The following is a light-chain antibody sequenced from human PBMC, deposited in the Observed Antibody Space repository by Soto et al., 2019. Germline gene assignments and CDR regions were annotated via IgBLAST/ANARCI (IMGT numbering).Light chain of an antibody. Sequence: DVQMTRSPSTLSASVRARVTITCRASQGIRHDVVWYHQKPGKAPKRLIYSASSLESGVPSRFSGSGSGTEFSLTISSLQPEDFATYYCLQYNTYPRTFGQGTKV. CDR2: SAS. CDR3: LQYNTYPRT. J-gene: IGKJ1*01. V-gene: IGKV1-17*01. CDR1: QGIRHD.